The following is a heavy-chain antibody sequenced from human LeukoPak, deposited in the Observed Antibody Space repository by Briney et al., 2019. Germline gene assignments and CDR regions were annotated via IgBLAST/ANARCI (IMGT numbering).Heavy chain of an antibody. J-gene: IGHJ5*02. CDR1: GGTFSSHA. V-gene: IGHV1-69*05. D-gene: IGHD3-22*01. CDR3: ARGGYYANWFDP. CDR2: IIPIFGTA. Sequence: SVKVSCKASGGTFSSHAISWVRQAPGQGLEWMGGIIPIFGTANYAQKFQGRVTITTDESTSTAYMELSSLRSEDTAVYYCARGGYYANWFDPWGQGTLVTVSS.